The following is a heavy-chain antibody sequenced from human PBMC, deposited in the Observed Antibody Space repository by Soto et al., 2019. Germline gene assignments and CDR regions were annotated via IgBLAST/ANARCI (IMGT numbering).Heavy chain of an antibody. J-gene: IGHJ5*02. CDR2: INPKSGET. CDR1: GYIFTHFY. D-gene: IGHD6-6*01. Sequence: ASVKVSCKASGYIFTHFYIHWVRRAPGQGLEWMGLINPKSGETHYSQKFRDRVTLTRDTSIATAYLTLTSLTSDDTALYYCAKDLTRQLAYWLDPWGQGTQVTSPQ. CDR3: AKDLTRQLAYWLDP. V-gene: IGHV1-2*06.